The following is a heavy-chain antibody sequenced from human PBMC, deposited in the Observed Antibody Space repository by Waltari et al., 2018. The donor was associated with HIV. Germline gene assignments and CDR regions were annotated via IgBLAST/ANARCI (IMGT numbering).Heavy chain of an antibody. J-gene: IGHJ4*02. CDR1: GYTLTSYA. V-gene: IGHV1-3*01. Sequence: QVQLVQSGAEVKKPGASVKVSCKASGYTLTSYAMHWVRQAPGQRLEWMGWINAGNGNTKYSQKFQGRVTITRDTSASTAYMELSSLRSEDTAVYYCAREDYYDSSGCLDYWGQGTLVTVSS. D-gene: IGHD3-22*01. CDR3: AREDYYDSSGCLDY. CDR2: INAGNGNT.